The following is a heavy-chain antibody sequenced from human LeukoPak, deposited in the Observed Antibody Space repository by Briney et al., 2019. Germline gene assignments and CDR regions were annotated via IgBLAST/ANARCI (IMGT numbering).Heavy chain of an antibody. CDR2: ISGSGGST. Sequence: GWSLSLSCAASGFTFESYAMSGGRQTPGKGLEWVSAISGSGGSTYYADSVKGRFTISRDNSKNTLYLQMNSLRAEDTAVYYCAKGGQLPRGQYYYDSSGYYFDDYWGQGTLVTVSS. CDR1: GFTFESYA. V-gene: IGHV3-23*01. J-gene: IGHJ4*02. D-gene: IGHD3-22*01. CDR3: AKGGQLPRGQYYYDSSGYYFDDY.